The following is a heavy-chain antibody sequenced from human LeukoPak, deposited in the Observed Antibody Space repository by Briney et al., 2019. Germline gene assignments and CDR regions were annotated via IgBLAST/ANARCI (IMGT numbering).Heavy chain of an antibody. CDR1: GFTFSSYA. CDR3: AKDGDSSGYYWDS. D-gene: IGHD3-22*01. V-gene: IGHV3-23*01. J-gene: IGHJ4*02. CDR2: ISGSGGST. Sequence: GRSLRLSCAASGFTFSSYAMSWVRQAPGKGLEWVSAISGSGGSTYYADSVRGRFTISRDNSKNTLYLQMNGLRAEDTAVYFCAKDGDSSGYYWDSWGQGTLVTVSS.